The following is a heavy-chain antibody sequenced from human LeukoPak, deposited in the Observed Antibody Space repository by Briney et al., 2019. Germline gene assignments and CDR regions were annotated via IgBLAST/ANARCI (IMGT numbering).Heavy chain of an antibody. CDR1: GYTFTSYD. Sequence: ASVKVSCKASGYTFTSYDINWVRQATGLGLEWMGWMNPNSGNTGYAQKFQGRVTMTRNTSISTAYMELSSLRSEDTAVYYCARGLGVGATIYNWFDSWGQGTLVTVSS. J-gene: IGHJ5*01. CDR2: MNPNSGNT. CDR3: ARGLGVGATIYNWFDS. V-gene: IGHV1-8*01. D-gene: IGHD1-26*01.